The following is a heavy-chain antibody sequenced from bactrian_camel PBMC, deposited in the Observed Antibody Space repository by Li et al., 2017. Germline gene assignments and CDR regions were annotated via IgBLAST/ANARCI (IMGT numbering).Heavy chain of an antibody. V-gene: IGHV3S55*01. D-gene: IGHD6*01. J-gene: IGHJ4*01. CDR2: MESDGTT. CDR1: GYTDDGHC. Sequence: VKLVESGGGSVRAGTSLTLTCVTSGYTDDGHCMGWFRQVQGRERERVATMESDGTTRYSPSVKGRFSVSKDNAKNTLYLQMNSLKPEDTAMYYCAATGPRSYGGACAGYNYWGQGTQVTVS. CDR3: AATGPRSYGGACAGYNY.